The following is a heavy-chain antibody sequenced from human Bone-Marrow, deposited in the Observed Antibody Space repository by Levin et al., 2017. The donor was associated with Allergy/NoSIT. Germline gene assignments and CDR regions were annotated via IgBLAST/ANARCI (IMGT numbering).Heavy chain of an antibody. V-gene: IGHV4-34*01. D-gene: IGHD5-18*01. Sequence: SETLSLTCAVYGGSFSGYYWSWIRQPPGKGLEWIGEINHSGSTNYNPSLKSRVTISVDTSKNQFSLKLSSVTAADTAVYYCARAGYLVDTAMVAIDYWGQGTLVTVSS. CDR1: GGSFSGYY. J-gene: IGHJ4*02. CDR2: INHSGST. CDR3: ARAGYLVDTAMVAIDY.